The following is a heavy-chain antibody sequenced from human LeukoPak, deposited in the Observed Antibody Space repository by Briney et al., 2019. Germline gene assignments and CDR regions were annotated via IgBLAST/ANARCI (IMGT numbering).Heavy chain of an antibody. J-gene: IGHJ5*02. CDR1: GFTFTSYW. D-gene: IGHD3-22*01. CDR2: IKQDGSEK. CDR3: ARAHITYDSSGYYYVDCFDP. Sequence: GGSLRLPCAASGFTFTSYWMSWVRQAPGKGLEWVANIKQDGSEKYYVDSVKGRFTISRDNAKNSLYLQMNSLRAEDTAVYYCARAHITYDSSGYYYVDCFDPWGQGTLVTVSS. V-gene: IGHV3-7*01.